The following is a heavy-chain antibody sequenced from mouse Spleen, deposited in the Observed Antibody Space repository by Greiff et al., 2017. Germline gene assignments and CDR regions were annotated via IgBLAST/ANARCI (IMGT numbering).Heavy chain of an antibody. V-gene: IGHV5-9-1*01. J-gene: IGHJ4*01. Sequence: EVNVVESGGGLVKPGGSLKLSCAASGFTFSSYAMSWVRQTPEKRLEWVATISSGGSYTYYPDSVKGRFTISRDNAKNTLYLQMSSLRSEDTAMYYCARSPYYYAMDYWGQGTSVTVSS. CDR3: ARSPYYYAMDY. CDR1: GFTFSSYA. CDR2: ISSGGSYT.